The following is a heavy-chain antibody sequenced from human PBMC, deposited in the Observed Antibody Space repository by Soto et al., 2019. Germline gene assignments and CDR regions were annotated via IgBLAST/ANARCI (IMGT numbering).Heavy chain of an antibody. Sequence: GESLKISCKGSGYSFTSYWISWVRQMPGKGLEWMGRIDPSDSYTNYSPSFQGHVTISADKSISTAYLQWSSLKASDTAMYYCARHVMDIVVVLAASDPDYYGMDVRGQGTTVTVSS. J-gene: IGHJ6*02. CDR2: IDPSDSYT. CDR1: GYSFTSYW. D-gene: IGHD2-15*01. CDR3: ARHVMDIVVVLAASDPDYYGMDV. V-gene: IGHV5-10-1*01.